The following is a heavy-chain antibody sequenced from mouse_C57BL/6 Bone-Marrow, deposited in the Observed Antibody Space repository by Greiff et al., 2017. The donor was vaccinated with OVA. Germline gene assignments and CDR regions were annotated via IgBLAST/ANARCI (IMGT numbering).Heavy chain of an antibody. CDR3: ARSGITTVVAKAY. Sequence: VQLQQSGPELVKPGASVKISCKASGYTFTDYYMNWVKQSHGKSLEWIGDINPNNGGTSYNQKFKGKATLTVDKSSSTAYMELRSLTSEDSAVYYCARSGITTVVAKAYWGQGTLVTVSA. J-gene: IGHJ3*01. CDR2: INPNNGGT. V-gene: IGHV1-26*01. CDR1: GYTFTDYY. D-gene: IGHD1-1*01.